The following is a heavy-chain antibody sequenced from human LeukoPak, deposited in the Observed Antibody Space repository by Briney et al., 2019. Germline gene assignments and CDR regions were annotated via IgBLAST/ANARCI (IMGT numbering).Heavy chain of an antibody. Sequence: GGSLRLSCAASGFTFSSYWMNWVRQAPGKGLEWVANMKQDGSEKYYADSVKGRFTISRDNAKNSLYLQMNSLRDEDTAVYYCARERWLQLLRYYGMDVWGQGTTVTVSS. D-gene: IGHD5-24*01. CDR2: MKQDGSEK. CDR1: GFTFSSYW. CDR3: ARERWLQLLRYYGMDV. J-gene: IGHJ6*02. V-gene: IGHV3-7*01.